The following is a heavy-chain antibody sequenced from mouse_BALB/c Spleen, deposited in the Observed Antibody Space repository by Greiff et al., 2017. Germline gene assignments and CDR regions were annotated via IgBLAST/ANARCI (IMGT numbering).Heavy chain of an antibody. Sequence: EVKLMESGGGLVKPGGSLKLSCAASGFTFSSYAMSWVRQSPEKRLEWVAEISSGGSYTYYPDTVTGRFTISRDNAKNTLYLEMSSLRSEDTAMYYCARVGYGSSSWYFDVWGAGTTVTVSS. V-gene: IGHV5-9-4*01. J-gene: IGHJ1*01. CDR1: GFTFSSYA. CDR3: ARVGYGSSSWYFDV. CDR2: ISSGGSYT. D-gene: IGHD1-1*01.